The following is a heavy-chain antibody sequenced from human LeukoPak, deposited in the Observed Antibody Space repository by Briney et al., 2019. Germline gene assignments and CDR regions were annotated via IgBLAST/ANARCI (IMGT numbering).Heavy chain of an antibody. D-gene: IGHD6-19*01. J-gene: IGHJ3*02. Sequence: SVKVSCKASGGTFSSYAISWVRQAPGQGLEWMGGIIPIFGTANYAQKFQGRVTITADKSTSTAYMELSSLRSEDTAVYYCATSKYSSGWYGAFDIWGQGTMVTVSS. CDR3: ATSKYSSGWYGAFDI. V-gene: IGHV1-69*06. CDR2: IIPIFGTA. CDR1: GGTFSSYA.